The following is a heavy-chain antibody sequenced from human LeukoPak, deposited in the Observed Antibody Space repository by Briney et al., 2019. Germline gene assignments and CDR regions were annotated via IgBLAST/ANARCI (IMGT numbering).Heavy chain of an antibody. Sequence: SVKVSCKASGGTFSSYAISWVRQAPGQGLEWMGGIIPIFGTANYAQKFQGRVTITADESTSTAYMELSGLRSEDTAVYYCAGIAVAAFDYWGQGTLVTVSS. CDR3: AGIAVAAFDY. CDR2: IIPIFGTA. J-gene: IGHJ4*02. D-gene: IGHD6-19*01. CDR1: GGTFSSYA. V-gene: IGHV1-69*13.